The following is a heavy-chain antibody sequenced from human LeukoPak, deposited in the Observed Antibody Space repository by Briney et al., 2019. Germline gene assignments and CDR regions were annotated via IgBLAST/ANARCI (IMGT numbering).Heavy chain of an antibody. CDR2: IIPIFGTA. Sequence: SVKVSCKASGGTFSSYAISWVRQAPGQGLEWMGGIIPIFGTANYAQKFQGRVTITADESTSTAYMELSSLRSEDTAVYYCAREERRGLRFLEWSYMDVWGKGTTVTVSS. CDR1: GGTFSSYA. D-gene: IGHD3-3*01. J-gene: IGHJ6*03. CDR3: AREERRGLRFLEWSYMDV. V-gene: IGHV1-69*13.